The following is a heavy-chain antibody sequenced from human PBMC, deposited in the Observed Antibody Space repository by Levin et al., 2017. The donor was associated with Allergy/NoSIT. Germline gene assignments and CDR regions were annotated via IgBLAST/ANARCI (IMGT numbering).Heavy chain of an antibody. CDR2: IYPGDSDT. CDR1: GYSFTSYW. J-gene: IGHJ5*02. Sequence: GGSLRLSCKGSGYSFTSYWIGWVRQMPGKGLEWMGIIYPGDSDTRYSPSFQGQVTISADKSISTAYLQWSSLKASDTAMYYCYVLAAAGSYPLYNWFDPWGQGTLVTVSS. D-gene: IGHD6-13*01. CDR3: YVLAAAGSYPLYNWFDP. V-gene: IGHV5-51*01.